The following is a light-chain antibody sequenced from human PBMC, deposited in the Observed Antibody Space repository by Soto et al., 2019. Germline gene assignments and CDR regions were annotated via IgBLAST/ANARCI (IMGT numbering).Light chain of an antibody. J-gene: IGKJ1*01. Sequence: DIQMTQSPSSLSASVGDRVTITCRASQGISCYLAWYQQRPGKVPKVLIYAASTLHSGVPSRFSGSGSGTDFTLTISNVQPEDVATYYCQNYYNAPETFGQGTKVDIK. CDR3: QNYYNAPET. V-gene: IGKV1-27*01. CDR2: AAS. CDR1: QGISCY.